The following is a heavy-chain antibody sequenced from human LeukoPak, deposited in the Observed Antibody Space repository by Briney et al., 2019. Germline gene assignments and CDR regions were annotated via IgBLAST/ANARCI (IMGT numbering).Heavy chain of an antibody. J-gene: IGHJ6*03. CDR1: XXTFSSYA. CDR2: LSGSGGSS. Sequence: GXSLXLSXXASXXTFSSYAXTWVRPAPGKGLEWVSALSGSGGSSYYADSVKCLFTISRGNSNSTLFLQMNSLRAEDTALYYCARDYYGGNYYYYYYYMDVWGKGTTVTVSS. D-gene: IGHD4-23*01. V-gene: IGHV3-23*01. CDR3: ARDYYGGNYYYYYYYMDV.